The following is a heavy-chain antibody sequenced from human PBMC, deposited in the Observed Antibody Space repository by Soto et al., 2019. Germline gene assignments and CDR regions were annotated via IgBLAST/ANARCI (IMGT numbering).Heavy chain of an antibody. CDR2: ISYDGSNK. V-gene: IGHV3-30-3*01. CDR1: GFTFSSYA. D-gene: IGHD5-18*01. CDR3: ARDRGYSYGPSRPWFDP. Sequence: TGGSLRLSCAASGFTFSSYAMHWVRQAPGKGLEWVAVISYDGSNKYYADSVKGRFTISRDNSKNTLYLQMNSLRAEDTAVYYCARDRGYSYGPSRPWFDPWGQGTLVTVSS. J-gene: IGHJ5*02.